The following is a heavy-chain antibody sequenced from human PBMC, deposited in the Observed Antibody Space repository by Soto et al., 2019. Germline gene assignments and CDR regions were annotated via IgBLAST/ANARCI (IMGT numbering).Heavy chain of an antibody. Sequence: GGSLRLSCAASGFTFSDYYMSWIRQAPGKGLEWVSYISSSGSTIYYADSVKGRFTISRDDAKNSLYLQMNSLRAEDTAVYYCTLTTPDYYYMDVWGKGTTVTVSS. CDR3: TLTTPDYYYMDV. V-gene: IGHV3-11*01. CDR2: ISSSGSTI. D-gene: IGHD3-3*01. CDR1: GFTFSDYY. J-gene: IGHJ6*03.